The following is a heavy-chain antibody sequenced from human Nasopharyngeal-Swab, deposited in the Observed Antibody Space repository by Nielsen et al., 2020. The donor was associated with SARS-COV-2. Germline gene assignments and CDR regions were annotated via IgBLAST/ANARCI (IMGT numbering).Heavy chain of an antibody. J-gene: IGHJ6*03. V-gene: IGHV3-48*03. D-gene: IGHD4-17*01. CDR2: ISSSDSTI. Sequence: GGSLRLSCAASGFTFSSYEMNWVRQAPGKGLEWVSYISSSDSTIYYADSVKGRFTISRDNAKNSLYLQMNSLRAEDTAVYYCARDLPPYGDYYMDVWGKGTTVTVSS. CDR1: GFTFSSYE. CDR3: ARDLPPYGDYYMDV.